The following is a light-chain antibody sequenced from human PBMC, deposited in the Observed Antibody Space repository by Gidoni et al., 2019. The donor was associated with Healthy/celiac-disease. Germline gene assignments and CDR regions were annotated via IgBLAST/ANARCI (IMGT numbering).Light chain of an antibody. V-gene: IGKV1-5*01. J-gene: IGKJ1*01. CDR2: DAS. CDR1: QSISSW. CDR3: QQYNSYPLA. Sequence: GDRVTITCRASQSISSWLAWYQQKPGKAPKLLIYDASSLESGVPSRFSGSGSGTEFTLTISSLQPDDFATYYCQQYNSYPLAFGQXTKVEIK.